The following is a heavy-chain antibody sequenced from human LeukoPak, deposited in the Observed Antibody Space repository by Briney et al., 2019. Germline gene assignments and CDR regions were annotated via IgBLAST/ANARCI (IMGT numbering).Heavy chain of an antibody. Sequence: SETLSLTCAVYGGSFSGYYRSWIRQPPGKGLEWIGEINHSGSTNYNPSLKSRVTISVDTSKNQFSLKLSSVTAADTAVYYCARAGVVVDAFDIWGQGTMVTVSS. V-gene: IGHV4-34*01. D-gene: IGHD2-15*01. CDR1: GGSFSGYY. J-gene: IGHJ3*02. CDR2: INHSGST. CDR3: ARAGVVVDAFDI.